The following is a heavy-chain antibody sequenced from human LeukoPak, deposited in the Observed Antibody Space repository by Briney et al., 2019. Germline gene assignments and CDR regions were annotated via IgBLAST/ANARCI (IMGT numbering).Heavy chain of an antibody. CDR2: INAGNGNT. Sequence: ASVKVSCKASGGTFSSYAISWVRQAPGQRLEWMGWINAGNGNTKYSQKFQGRVTITRDTSASTAYMELSSLRSEDTAVYYCARAYSSSWSYLANFDYWGQGTLVTVSS. CDR3: ARAYSSSWSYLANFDY. J-gene: IGHJ4*02. D-gene: IGHD6-13*01. CDR1: GGTFSSYA. V-gene: IGHV1-3*01.